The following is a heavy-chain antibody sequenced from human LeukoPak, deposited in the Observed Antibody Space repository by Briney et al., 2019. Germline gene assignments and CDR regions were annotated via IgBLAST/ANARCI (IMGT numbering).Heavy chain of an antibody. CDR3: ARTLWFDP. CDR2: IYYSGST. Sequence: PSGTLSLTCTVPGGSISSYYWSWIRQRPGKGLEWIGYIYYSGSTNYNPSLKSRVTISVDTSKNQFSLKLSSVTAADTAVYYCARTLWFDPWGQGTLVTVSS. V-gene: IGHV4-59*01. J-gene: IGHJ5*02. CDR1: GGSISSYY.